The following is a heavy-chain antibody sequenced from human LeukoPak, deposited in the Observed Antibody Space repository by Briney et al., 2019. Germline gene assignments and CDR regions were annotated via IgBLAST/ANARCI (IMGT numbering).Heavy chain of an antibody. D-gene: IGHD3-10*01. V-gene: IGHV1-18*01. J-gene: IGHJ4*02. CDR2: ISAYNGNT. CDR1: GYTFTSYG. CDR3: ARDDDYYGSGSYYQYYFDY. Sequence: ASVKVSCKASGYTFTSYGISWVRQAPGQGPEWMGWISAYNGNTNYAQKLQGRVTMTTDTSTSTAYMELRSLRSDDTAVYYCARDDDYYGSGSYYQYYFDYWGQGTLVTVSS.